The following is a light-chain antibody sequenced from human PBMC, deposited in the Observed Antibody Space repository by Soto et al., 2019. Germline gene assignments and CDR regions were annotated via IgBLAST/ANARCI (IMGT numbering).Light chain of an antibody. J-gene: IGKJ1*01. Sequence: DIQMTQSPSSLSASLADRVTITFRASQSISSWLAWYQQQPAKAPQILIYDASSLESGVTSRFSGSGAGTEFTLPTISLQPDDFATYYCQQYNSYSWTFGEGTKVDIK. V-gene: IGKV1-5*01. CDR1: QSISSW. CDR3: QQYNSYSWT. CDR2: DAS.